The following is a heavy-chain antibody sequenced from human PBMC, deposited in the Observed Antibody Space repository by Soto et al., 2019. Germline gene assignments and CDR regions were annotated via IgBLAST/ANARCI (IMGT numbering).Heavy chain of an antibody. CDR1: GFTFSSYA. V-gene: IGHV3-23*01. CDR2: ISGSGGTT. J-gene: IGHJ3*02. D-gene: IGHD6-19*01. CDR3: AKTANGWFSAFDI. Sequence: EVQLLESGGGLVQPGGSLRLSCAASGFTFSSYAMSWVRQAPGKGLEWVSAISGSGGTTYYADSVKGRFTFSRDNSKNTLYLKMNSLRAEDKAVYYCAKTANGWFSAFDIWGQGTMVNVSS.